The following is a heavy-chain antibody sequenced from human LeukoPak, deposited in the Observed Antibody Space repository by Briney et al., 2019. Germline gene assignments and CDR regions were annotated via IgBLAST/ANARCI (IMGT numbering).Heavy chain of an antibody. CDR3: ARGSTRWIQTWSFDY. CDR2: ISDDGNNE. J-gene: IGHJ4*02. V-gene: IGHV3-30-3*01. CDR1: GFTFSSYA. Sequence: GGSLRLSCVASGFTFSSYAIHWVPQAPGKGLEWVALISDDGNNENYADSVKGRVTISRDNSKNTLYLQMNSLRAEDTAVYYCARGSTRWIQTWSFDYWGQGTLVTVSS. D-gene: IGHD5-18*01.